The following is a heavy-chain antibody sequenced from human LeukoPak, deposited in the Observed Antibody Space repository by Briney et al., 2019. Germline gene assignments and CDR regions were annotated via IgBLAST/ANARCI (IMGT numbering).Heavy chain of an antibody. D-gene: IGHD3-22*01. CDR2: ISSDGSST. CDR3: TTTMSSEPYY. Sequence: GGTLRLSCAASGLTFSSHWMHWVRQVPGKGLVWVSRISSDGSSTSYADSVKGRFTISRDNAKNTLYLQMNSLRAEDTAVYYCTTTMSSEPYYWGQGTLVTVSS. J-gene: IGHJ4*02. CDR1: GLTFSSHW. V-gene: IGHV3-74*01.